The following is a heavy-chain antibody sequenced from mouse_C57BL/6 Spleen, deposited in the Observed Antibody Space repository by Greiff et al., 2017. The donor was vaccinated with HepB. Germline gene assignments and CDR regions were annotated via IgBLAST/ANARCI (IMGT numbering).Heavy chain of an antibody. V-gene: IGHV5-4*01. D-gene: IGHD1-1*01. CDR2: ISDGGSYT. J-gene: IGHJ1*03. CDR3: ARDRGYGSSYRYFDV. CDR1: GFTFSSYA. Sequence: VQLKESGGGLVKPGGSLKLSCAASGFTFSSYAMSWVRQTPEKRVEWVATISDGGSYTYYPDNVKGRFTISRDNAKNNLYLQMSHLKSEDTAMYYCARDRGYGSSYRYFDVWGTGTTVTVSS.